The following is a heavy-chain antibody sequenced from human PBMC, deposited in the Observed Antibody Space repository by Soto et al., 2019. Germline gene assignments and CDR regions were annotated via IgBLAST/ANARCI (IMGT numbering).Heavy chain of an antibody. J-gene: IGHJ1*01. Sequence: QVQLVQSGAEVKKPGSSVKVSCKASGGTFSSYTISWVRQAPGQGLEWMGRIIPILGIANYAQKFQGRVTTTADKSTSTAYMELSSLRSEDTAVYYCARDHNYYDSSGYYYEGAIQHWGQGTLVTVSS. V-gene: IGHV1-69*08. D-gene: IGHD3-22*01. CDR2: IIPILGIA. CDR1: GGTFSSYT. CDR3: ARDHNYYDSSGYYYEGAIQH.